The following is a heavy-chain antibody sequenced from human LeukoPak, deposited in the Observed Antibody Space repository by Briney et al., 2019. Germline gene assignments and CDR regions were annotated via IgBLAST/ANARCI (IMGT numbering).Heavy chain of an antibody. Sequence: PSETLSLTCTVSGGSISSSSYYWGWIRQPPGKGLEWIGSIYYSGSTYYNPSLKSRVTISVDTSKNQFSLKLSSVTAADTAVYYCARDRADAPELFDYWGQGTLVTVSS. CDR3: ARDRADAPELFDY. CDR1: GGSISSSSYY. D-gene: IGHD1-14*01. V-gene: IGHV4-39*07. J-gene: IGHJ4*02. CDR2: IYYSGST.